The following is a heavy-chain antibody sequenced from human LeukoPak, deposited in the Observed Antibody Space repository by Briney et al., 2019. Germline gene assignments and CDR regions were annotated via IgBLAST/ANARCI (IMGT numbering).Heavy chain of an antibody. CDR3: ALATAGYGSGFDY. V-gene: IGHV4-59*08. Sequence: PSETLSLTCTVSGGSISSSYWSWVRQPPGKGLEWIGYIYHSGDTNSNPSLKSRVTISMDTSKNQFSLKLSSVTAADTAVYYCALATAGYGSGFDYWGQGTLVTVSS. CDR2: IYHSGDT. CDR1: GGSISSSY. J-gene: IGHJ4*02. D-gene: IGHD3-10*01.